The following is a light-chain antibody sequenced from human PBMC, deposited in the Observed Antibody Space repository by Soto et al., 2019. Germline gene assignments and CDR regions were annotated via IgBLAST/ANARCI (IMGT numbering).Light chain of an antibody. CDR1: QSVGSN. J-gene: IGKJ5*01. V-gene: IGKV3-15*01. CDR3: QQYTGPPTT. Sequence: EVVMTQSPATLSVSPGERATLSCRASQSVGSNVAWYQQKPGQAPRLLIYDASTRATGIPARFSGSGSGTDFTLTITRLEPEDSAVYFCQQYTGPPTTFGQGTRLEIK. CDR2: DAS.